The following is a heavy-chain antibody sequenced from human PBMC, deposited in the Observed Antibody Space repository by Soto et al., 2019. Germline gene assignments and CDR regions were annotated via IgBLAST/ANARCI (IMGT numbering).Heavy chain of an antibody. V-gene: IGHV1-18*01. CDR1: GYTFNTYG. Sequence: QVQLVQSGTEVKRPGASVKVSCKASGYTFNTYGISWVRQAPGQGLEWMGWISAYNGNTNYAQKFQGRVTMTTDTSTSTAYMELRSLRSDDTAVYYCARDRTGGGASDYWGQGTLVTVSS. D-gene: IGHD3-16*01. J-gene: IGHJ4*02. CDR2: ISAYNGNT. CDR3: ARDRTGGGASDY.